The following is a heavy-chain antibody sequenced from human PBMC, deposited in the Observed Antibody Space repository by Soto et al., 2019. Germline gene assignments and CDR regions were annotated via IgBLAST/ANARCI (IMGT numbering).Heavy chain of an antibody. J-gene: IGHJ4*02. CDR3: ARGKEIAARQKYYFDY. D-gene: IGHD6-6*01. V-gene: IGHV4-34*01. CDR1: GGSFSGYY. Sequence: SETLSLTCAVYGGSFSGYYWSWIRQPPGKGLEWIGEINHSGSTNYNPSLKSRVTISVDTSKNQFSLKLSSVTAADTAVYYCARGKEIAARQKYYFDYWGQGTLVTVSS. CDR2: INHSGST.